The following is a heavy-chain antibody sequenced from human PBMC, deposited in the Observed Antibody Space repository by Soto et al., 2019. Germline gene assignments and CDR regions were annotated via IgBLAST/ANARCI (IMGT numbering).Heavy chain of an antibody. Sequence: PGGSLRLSCAASGFTFSSYSMNWVRQAPGKGLEWVSSISSSSSYRYYADSVTGRFTISRDNAKNSLYLQMNSLRAEDTAVYYCAREGGITVAGTDAFDIWGQGTIVTVSS. CDR2: ISSSSSYR. CDR3: AREGGITVAGTDAFDI. V-gene: IGHV3-21*01. J-gene: IGHJ3*02. D-gene: IGHD6-19*01. CDR1: GFTFSSYS.